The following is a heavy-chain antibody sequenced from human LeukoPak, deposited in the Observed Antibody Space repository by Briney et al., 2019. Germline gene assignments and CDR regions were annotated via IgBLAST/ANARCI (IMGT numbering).Heavy chain of an antibody. Sequence: GGSLRLSCAASGFTFSAFAMNWVRQAPGKGLEWVSFISRSDGTAYYADSVKGRFTISRDNSKNTLYLQMNSLRAEDTAQYFCARDDYGDWPLLFDYWGQGTLVTVSS. J-gene: IGHJ4*02. CDR1: GFTFSAFA. D-gene: IGHD4-17*01. V-gene: IGHV3-23*01. CDR2: ISRSDGTA. CDR3: ARDDYGDWPLLFDY.